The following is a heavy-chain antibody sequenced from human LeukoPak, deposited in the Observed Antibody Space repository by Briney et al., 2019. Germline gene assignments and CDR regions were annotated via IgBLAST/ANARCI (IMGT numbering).Heavy chain of an antibody. Sequence: PGGSLRLSCAASGFTFSSYAMRWVRQAPGKGLEWVAVISYDGSNKYYADSVKGRFTISRDNSKNTLYLQMNSLRAEDTAVYFCASGKYRYGDNWFDPWGQGTLVTVSS. CDR2: ISYDGSNK. V-gene: IGHV3-30*04. J-gene: IGHJ5*02. CDR3: ASGKYRYGDNWFDP. CDR1: GFTFSSYA. D-gene: IGHD5-18*01.